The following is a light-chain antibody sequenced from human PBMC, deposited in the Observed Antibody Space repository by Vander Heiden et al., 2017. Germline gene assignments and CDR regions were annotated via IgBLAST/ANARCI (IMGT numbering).Light chain of an antibody. Sequence: SYVLTQPPSVSVAPGKTARITCGGNNIGSKAVHRYQQKPGQAPVLVVYDDGERPSGIPERFSGSNSGNAATLTITRVEAGDEADYYCQVWDGSSDHVVFGGGTKLTVL. CDR2: DDG. J-gene: IGLJ2*01. CDR1: NIGSKA. CDR3: QVWDGSSDHVV. V-gene: IGLV3-21*03.